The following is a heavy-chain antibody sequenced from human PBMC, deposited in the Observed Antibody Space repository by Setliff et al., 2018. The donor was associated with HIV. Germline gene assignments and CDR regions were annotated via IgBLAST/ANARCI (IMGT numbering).Heavy chain of an antibody. Sequence: GGSLRLSCAASGFIFSSYAMHWVRQAPGKGLEWMTDISYDGSQKYYADSVKGRFTISRDNSKNTLYLQMSSLRTEDTAVYYCVRAEYKSDHYWGQGTLVTVSS. CDR1: GFIFSSYA. V-gene: IGHV3-30*04. CDR2: ISYDGSQK. D-gene: IGHD1-20*01. J-gene: IGHJ4*02. CDR3: VRAEYKSDHY.